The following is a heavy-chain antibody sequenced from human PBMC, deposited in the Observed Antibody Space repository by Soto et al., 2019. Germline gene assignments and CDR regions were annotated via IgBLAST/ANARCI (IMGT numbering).Heavy chain of an antibody. CDR3: ASTMFGGNWFDP. D-gene: IGHD3-3*01. V-gene: IGHV4-59*01. CDR1: GGSISSYY. CDR2: IYYSGST. J-gene: IGHJ5*02. Sequence: PSETLSLTCTVSGGSISSYYWSWIRQPPGKGLEWIGYIYYSGSTNYNPSLKSRVTISVDTSKNQFSLKLSSVTAADTAVYYCASTMFGGNWFDPWGQGTLVTVSS.